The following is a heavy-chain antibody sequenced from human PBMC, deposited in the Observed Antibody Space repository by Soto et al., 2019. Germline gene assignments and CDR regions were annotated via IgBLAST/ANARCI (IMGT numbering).Heavy chain of an antibody. J-gene: IGHJ6*02. CDR1: GYTFTSYA. CDR2: INAGNGNT. V-gene: IGHV1-3*01. D-gene: IGHD6-19*01. CDR3: ASTSDSSGWYVNHYGLDV. Sequence: ASVKVSCKASGYTFTSYAMHWVRQAPGQRLEWMGWINAGNGNTKYSQKFQGRVTITRDTSASTAYMELSSLRSDDTAVYYCASTSDSSGWYVNHYGLDVWGQGTTVTVSS.